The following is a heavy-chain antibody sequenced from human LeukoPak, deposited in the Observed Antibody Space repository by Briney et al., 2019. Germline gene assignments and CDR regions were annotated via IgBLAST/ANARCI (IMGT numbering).Heavy chain of an antibody. CDR1: GFTFSSYG. Sequence: PRGSLRLSCAASGFTFSSYGMHWVRQAPGKGLEWVAVISYDGSNKYYADSVKGRFTISRDNSKNTLYLQMNSLRAEDTAVYYCAKIGDNTAGFDPWGQGTLVTVSS. CDR3: AKIGDNTAGFDP. D-gene: IGHD5-18*01. CDR2: ISYDGSNK. J-gene: IGHJ5*02. V-gene: IGHV3-30*18.